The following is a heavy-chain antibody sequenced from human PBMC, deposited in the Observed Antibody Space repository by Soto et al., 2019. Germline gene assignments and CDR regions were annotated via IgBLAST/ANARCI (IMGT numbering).Heavy chain of an antibody. CDR3: ATDRGDY. CDR1: GDSISSGGYY. CDR2: IYYSGTT. Sequence: PSETLSLTCTVSGDSISSGGYYWSWVRQPPGKGLEWIGEIYYSGTTYYNPSLKSRVIMSVDKSKNQFSLNLTSVTAADTAVYYCATDRGDYWGQGILVTVSS. V-gene: IGHV4-39*07. J-gene: IGHJ4*02.